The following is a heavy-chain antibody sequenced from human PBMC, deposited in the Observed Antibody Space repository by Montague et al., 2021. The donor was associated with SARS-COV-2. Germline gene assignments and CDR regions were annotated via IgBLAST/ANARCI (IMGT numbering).Heavy chain of an antibody. CDR2: HYSGGIT. J-gene: IGHJ4*02. CDR3: AREGLVGGDYLDL. CDR1: GASISSYD. D-gene: IGHD3-16*01. V-gene: IGHV4-4*08. Sequence: SETLSLTCSVSGASISSYDWSCIRQPPGKGLVWIAYHYSGGITGYNPSLKSRGTILVDTSKNQVSLRLQSVTAADTAVYYCAREGLVGGDYLDLWGQGTLVTVSS.